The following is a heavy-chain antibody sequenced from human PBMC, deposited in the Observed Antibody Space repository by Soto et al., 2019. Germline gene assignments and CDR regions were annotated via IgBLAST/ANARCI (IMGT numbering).Heavy chain of an antibody. CDR2: ISYDGSNK. J-gene: IGHJ4*02. CDR3: ARDRPRSGIAAPSGHFDY. D-gene: IGHD6-6*01. V-gene: IGHV3-30-3*01. Sequence: HPGGSLRLSCAASGFTFSSYAMHWVRQAPGKGLEWVAVISYDGSNKYYADSVKGRFTISRDNSKNTLYLQMNSLRAEDTAVYYCARDRPRSGIAAPSGHFDYWGQGTLVTVSS. CDR1: GFTFSSYA.